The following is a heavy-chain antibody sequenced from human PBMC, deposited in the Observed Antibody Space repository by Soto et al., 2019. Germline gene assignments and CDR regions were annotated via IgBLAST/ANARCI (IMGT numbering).Heavy chain of an antibody. CDR3: ARSGDGYNPAFDY. CDR1: VYSFTSYW. D-gene: IGHD5-12*01. V-gene: IGHV5-51*01. CDR2: IYPGDSDT. J-gene: IGHJ4*02. Sequence: RGESLKISCKGSVYSFTSYWIGWVRQMPGKGLEWMGIIYPGDSDTRYSPSFQGQVTISADKSISTAYLQWSSLKASDTAMYYCARSGDGYNPAFDYWGQGTLVTVSS.